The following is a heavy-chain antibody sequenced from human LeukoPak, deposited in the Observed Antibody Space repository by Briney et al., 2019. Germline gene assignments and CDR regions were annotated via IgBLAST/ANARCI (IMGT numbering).Heavy chain of an antibody. CDR2: IWYDGSNK. J-gene: IGHJ5*02. CDR1: GFTFSSYG. Sequence: SCKASGFTFSSYGMHWVRQAPGKGLEWVAVIWYDGSNKYYADSVKGRFTISRDNSKNTLYLQMNSLRAEDTAVYYCARDSAKSFDPWGQGTLVTVSS. V-gene: IGHV3-33*01. CDR3: ARDSAKSFDP.